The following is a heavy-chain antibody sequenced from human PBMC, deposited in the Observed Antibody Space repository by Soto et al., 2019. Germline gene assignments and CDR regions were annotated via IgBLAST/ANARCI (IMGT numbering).Heavy chain of an antibody. CDR1: GFTFNNAW. D-gene: IGHD3-3*01. J-gene: IGHJ4*02. CDR2: IKSETAGGTR. V-gene: IGHV3-15*07. CDR3: FWSAPPADY. Sequence: PGGSLRLSCAASGFTFNNAWMNWVRQAPGKGLEWVGRIKSETAGGTRDYAAPVKGRFTISRDDSKNTLYLQMNSLKTEDTAVYYDFWSAPPADYWGQGTLVTVSS.